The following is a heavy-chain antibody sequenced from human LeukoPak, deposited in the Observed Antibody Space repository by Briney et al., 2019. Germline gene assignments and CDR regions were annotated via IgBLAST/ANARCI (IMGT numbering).Heavy chain of an antibody. J-gene: IGHJ4*02. D-gene: IGHD4-17*01. CDR1: GGSINNYY. CDR2: VYYSGGTT. Sequence: PSETLSLTCTVSGGSINNYYWSWIRQPPGKGLEWIGYVYYSGGTTNYNPSLKSRVTVSADTSKNEFSLKLSSVTAADTAMYYCARAVTKGLDYFDYWGQGTLVTVSS. V-gene: IGHV4-59*01. CDR3: ARAVTKGLDYFDY.